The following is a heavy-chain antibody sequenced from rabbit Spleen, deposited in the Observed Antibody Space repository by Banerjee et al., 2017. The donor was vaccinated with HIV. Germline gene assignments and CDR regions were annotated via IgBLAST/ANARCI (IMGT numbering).Heavy chain of an antibody. D-gene: IGHD2-1*01. CDR2: IYDGSSTST. Sequence: QSLEESGGDLVKPGASLPLTCTASGFAFSSRNYMCWVRQAPGKGLEWIACIYDGSSTSTKYATWAKGRFTISKTSSTTVTLQMTSLTVADTATYFCARGSATMTMVITGYYFNLWGPGTLVTVS. CDR1: GFAFSSRNY. CDR3: ARGSATMTMVITGYYFNL. V-gene: IGHV1S40*01. J-gene: IGHJ4*01.